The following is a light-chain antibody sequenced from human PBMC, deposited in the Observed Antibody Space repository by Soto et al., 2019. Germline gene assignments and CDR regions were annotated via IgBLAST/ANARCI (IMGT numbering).Light chain of an antibody. J-gene: IGKJ1*01. V-gene: IGKV1-39*01. CDR1: QGISTY. CDR3: KQSYSTTWT. Sequence: DIQITQSPSSLSAYVGERVKITCRSSQGISTYLNWYQQKPGKAPKLLIYAASSLQSGVPSRFSGSGSETDFTLTISSLQPEDFATYSCKQSYSTTWTFGKGTKVDIK. CDR2: AAS.